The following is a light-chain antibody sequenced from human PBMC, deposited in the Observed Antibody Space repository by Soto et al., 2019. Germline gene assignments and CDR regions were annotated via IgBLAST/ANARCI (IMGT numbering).Light chain of an antibody. V-gene: IGKV1-9*01. CDR2: AAS. CDR3: QQLNSYFALS. J-gene: IGKJ4*01. CDR1: QGISSY. Sequence: DIQLTQSPSFLSASVGDRVTITCRASQGISSYLAWYQQKPGTAPKLLIYAASTLQSGVPSRFSGSGSETEFTLTISSLQPEDFATYYSQQLNSYFALSFGGGTKVEIK.